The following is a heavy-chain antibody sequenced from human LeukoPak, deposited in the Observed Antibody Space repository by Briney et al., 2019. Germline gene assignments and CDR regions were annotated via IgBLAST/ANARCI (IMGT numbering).Heavy chain of an antibody. CDR1: GDSLTYFY. V-gene: IGHV4-59*08. CDR2: ISYSGST. CDR3: ARQNPAASGQGLDY. D-gene: IGHD6-13*01. Sequence: PSETLSLTCTVSGDSLTYFYWTWIRQSPGKGLEWIGYISYSGSTNYNPSLKSRLTMTIDTSKNQFSLKLTSVTAADTTVYFCARQNPAASGQGLDYWGQGILVTVSS. J-gene: IGHJ4*02.